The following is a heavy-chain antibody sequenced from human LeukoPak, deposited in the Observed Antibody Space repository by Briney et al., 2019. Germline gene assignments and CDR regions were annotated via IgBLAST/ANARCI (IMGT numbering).Heavy chain of an antibody. CDR3: ARDGRCGGDCYAS. J-gene: IGHJ4*02. Sequence: PGGSLRLSCAASEFTFSSYAMQWVRQAPGKGLEWVSIISSSSSYIYYADSVKGRFTISRDNAKNALYLQMNSLRVEDTAVYYCARDGRCGGDCYASWGQGTLVTVSS. V-gene: IGHV3-21*01. CDR2: ISSSSSYI. CDR1: EFTFSSYA. D-gene: IGHD2-21*02.